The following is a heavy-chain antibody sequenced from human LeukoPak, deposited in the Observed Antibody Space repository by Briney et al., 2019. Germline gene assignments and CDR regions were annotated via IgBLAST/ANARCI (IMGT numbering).Heavy chain of an antibody. J-gene: IGHJ4*02. CDR3: AKGYYDYVWGSYYLDY. Sequence: GGSLRLSCAASGFTFSSYSMNWVRQAPGKGLEWVSSISSSSSYIYYADSVKGRFTISRDNSRDTLYLQMNSLRAEDTAVYYCAKGYYDYVWGSYYLDYWGQGTLVTVSS. V-gene: IGHV3-21*04. D-gene: IGHD3-16*01. CDR2: ISSSSSYI. CDR1: GFTFSSYS.